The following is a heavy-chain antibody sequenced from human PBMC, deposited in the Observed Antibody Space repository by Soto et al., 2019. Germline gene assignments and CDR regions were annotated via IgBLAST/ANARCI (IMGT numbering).Heavy chain of an antibody. D-gene: IGHD3-10*01. V-gene: IGHV1-18*01. J-gene: IGHJ3*02. CDR2: ISTSNGNT. Sequence: RASVKVSCKASGYTFSSYGISWVRQAPGHGLEWMGWISTSNGNTIYAQKVQGRVTMTTDTSTSTVYMELSSLRSEDTAVYYCARVESVRGGAFDIWGQGTMVTVSS. CDR3: ARVESVRGGAFDI. CDR1: GYTFSSYG.